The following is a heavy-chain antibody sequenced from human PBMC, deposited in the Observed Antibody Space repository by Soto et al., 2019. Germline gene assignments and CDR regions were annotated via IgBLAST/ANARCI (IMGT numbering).Heavy chain of an antibody. CDR2: IHAGSDNT. CDR3: ARDYVKLGMDV. Sequence: QVQFVQSGAEVKEPGASVKVSYKASGSTFTAITLHWVRQAPGQRLEWMGCIHAGSDNTEYSQKFQDRLTITRDTSASIVYMELSSLRSEDTALYYCARDYVKLGMDVWGQGTTVTVSS. CDR1: GSTFTAIT. V-gene: IGHV1-3*01. J-gene: IGHJ6*02. D-gene: IGHD3-10*02.